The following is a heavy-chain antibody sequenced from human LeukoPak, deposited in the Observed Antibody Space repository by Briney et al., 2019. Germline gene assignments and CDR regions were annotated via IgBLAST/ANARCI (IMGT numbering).Heavy chain of an antibody. Sequence: GGSLRLSCAASGFTFSSYAMSWVRQAPGRGLEWVSAISGSGGSTYYADSVKGRFTISRDNSKNTLYLQMNSLRAEDTAVYYCAKDLVRSYYGMDVWGQGTTVTVSS. CDR3: AKDLVRSYYGMDV. CDR2: ISGSGGST. D-gene: IGHD6-6*01. V-gene: IGHV3-23*01. CDR1: GFTFSSYA. J-gene: IGHJ6*02.